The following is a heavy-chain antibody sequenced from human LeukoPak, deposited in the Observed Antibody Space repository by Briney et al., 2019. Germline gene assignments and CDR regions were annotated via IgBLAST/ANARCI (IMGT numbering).Heavy chain of an antibody. J-gene: IGHJ4*02. CDR3: ARGDSSGYGVDY. V-gene: IGHV3-48*01. CDR1: GFTFSSYS. CDR2: ISSSSSTI. D-gene: IGHD3-22*01. Sequence: GGSLRLSCAASGFTFSSYSMNWVRQAPGKGLEWVSYISSSSSTIHYADSVKGRFTISRDNAKNSLYLQMNSLRAEDTAVYYCARGDSSGYGVDYWGQGTLVTVSS.